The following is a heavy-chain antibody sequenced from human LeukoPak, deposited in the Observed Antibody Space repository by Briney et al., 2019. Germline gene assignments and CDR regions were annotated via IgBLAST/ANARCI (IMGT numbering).Heavy chain of an antibody. Sequence: RTGGSLRLSCAASGVTVSSTYMSWVRQAPRKGLEWVSVIYGGSSTYNADSVRGRFTISRDNSKNTLFLQMNSLRAEDTAVYYCARASKVEAFDVWGQGTMVTVSS. CDR3: ARASKVEAFDV. CDR2: IYGGSST. V-gene: IGHV3-66*01. CDR1: GVTVSSTY. D-gene: IGHD2-15*01. J-gene: IGHJ3*01.